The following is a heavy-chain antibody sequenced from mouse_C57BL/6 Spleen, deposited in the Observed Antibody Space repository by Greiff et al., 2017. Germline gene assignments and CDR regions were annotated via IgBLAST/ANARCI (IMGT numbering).Heavy chain of an antibody. J-gene: IGHJ4*01. CDR1: GYTFTDYY. D-gene: IGHD2-4*01. Sequence: EVQLQQSGPELVKPGASVKISCKASGYTFTDYYMNWVKQSHGKSLEWIGDINPNNGGTSYNQKFKGKATLTVDKSSSTAYMELRSLTSEDSAVYYCARRLYYDYHYYAMDYWGQGTSVTVSS. CDR2: INPNNGGT. V-gene: IGHV1-26*01. CDR3: ARRLYYDYHYYAMDY.